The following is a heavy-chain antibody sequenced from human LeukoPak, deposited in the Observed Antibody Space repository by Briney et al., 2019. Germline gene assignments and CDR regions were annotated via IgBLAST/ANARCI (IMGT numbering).Heavy chain of an antibody. D-gene: IGHD1-26*01. CDR1: GFAFSTFW. V-gene: IGHV3-7*03. Sequence: GGSLRLSCAASGFAFSTFWMHWVRQAQGKGLEWVADIKQDGSEKYYIDSVKGRFAISRDNAKNLLYLQMNSLKAEDTAVYYCAKDNGAGGFDYWGQGTLVPVSS. CDR2: IKQDGSEK. J-gene: IGHJ4*02. CDR3: AKDNGAGGFDY.